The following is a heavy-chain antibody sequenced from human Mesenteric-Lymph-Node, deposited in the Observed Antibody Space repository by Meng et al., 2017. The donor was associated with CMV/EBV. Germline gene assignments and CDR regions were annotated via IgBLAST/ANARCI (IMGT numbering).Heavy chain of an antibody. V-gene: IGHV4-34*01. CDR2: INHSGST. CDR1: GGSFSGYY. J-gene: IGHJ3*02. Sequence: SETLSLTCAVYGGSFSGYYWSWIRQPPGKGLEWIGEINHSGSTNYNPSLKSRVTISVDTSKNQFSLKLSSVTAADTAVYYCAKHGRQWELLGAFDIWGQGTMVT. CDR3: AKHGRQWELLGAFDI. D-gene: IGHD1-26*01.